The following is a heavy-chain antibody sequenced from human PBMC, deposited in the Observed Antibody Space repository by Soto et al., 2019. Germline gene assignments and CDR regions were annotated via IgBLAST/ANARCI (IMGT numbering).Heavy chain of an antibody. CDR3: AGLYPYESSGYHLNY. CDR2: IYYLGNT. V-gene: IGHV4-39*01. D-gene: IGHD3-22*01. Sequence: PSETLSLTCTXXXGXISSGPXXXXXXXXXXGQGLEWVGSIYYLGNTYYNSSLGSRVVISVDKSKNQFSLKLSSVTAADTAVYYCAGLYPYESSGYHLNYWGQGTQXT. J-gene: IGHJ4*02. CDR1: XGXISSGPXX.